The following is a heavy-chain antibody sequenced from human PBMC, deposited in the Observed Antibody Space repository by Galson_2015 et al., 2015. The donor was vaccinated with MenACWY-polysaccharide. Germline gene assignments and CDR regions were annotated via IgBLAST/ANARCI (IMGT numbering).Heavy chain of an antibody. CDR2: ISGYNGET. Sequence: SVKVSCKASGYSFTNYGIIWVRQAPGQGLEWMGYISGYNGETNHAQKLQGRVTMTKETSTSTAYMELRSLTSDDTAVYYCSRAFIHYASAEGVDYWGQGTLVTVSS. J-gene: IGHJ4*02. CDR3: SRAFIHYASAEGVDY. D-gene: IGHD2-2*01. V-gene: IGHV1-18*01. CDR1: GYSFTNYG.